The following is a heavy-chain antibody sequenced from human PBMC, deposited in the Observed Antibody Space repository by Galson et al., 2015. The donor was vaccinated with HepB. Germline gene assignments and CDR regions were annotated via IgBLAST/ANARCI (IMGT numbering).Heavy chain of an antibody. CDR2: FDPEDGGT. CDR3: STVFCRGGSCYLLDLFDY. D-gene: IGHD3-22*01. CDR1: GYTLSEIS. Sequence: SVKVSCKVSGYTLSEISVHWGRQTPGKGFEWIGGFDPEDGGTISARNLQGRVSVTEDTSTDTVYLELSRLRSEDTAIYYCSTVFCRGGSCYLLDLFDYWGQGTLVTVSS. J-gene: IGHJ4*02. V-gene: IGHV1-24*01.